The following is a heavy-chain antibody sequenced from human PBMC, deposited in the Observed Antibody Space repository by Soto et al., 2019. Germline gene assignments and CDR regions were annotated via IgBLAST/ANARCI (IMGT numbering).Heavy chain of an antibody. Sequence: PSGTLSLTCAVSGYSISTGFNWAWIRQPREEGLGWIGSIYNSGSTYYNLSLKGRVTISSDASKNQISLKLSSVSAADTALYYCAGHCGTCFYQLDSWGQGTLVTVSS. D-gene: IGHD3-16*01. V-gene: IGHV4-38-2*01. CDR3: AGHCGTCFYQLDS. J-gene: IGHJ4*02. CDR1: GYSISTGFN. CDR2: IYNSGST.